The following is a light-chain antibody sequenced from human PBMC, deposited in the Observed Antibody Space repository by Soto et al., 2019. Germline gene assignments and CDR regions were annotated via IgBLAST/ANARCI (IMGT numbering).Light chain of an antibody. CDR2: AAS. CDR3: QHLNSYPLP. CDR1: QGISSY. J-gene: IGKJ3*01. V-gene: IGKV1-9*01. Sequence: DIQLTQSPSFLSASVGDRVTITCRASQGISSYLAWYQQKPGKAPKLLIYAASTLQSGVPSMFSGSGSGTEFTLTISSLQPEAFATYYCQHLNSYPLPFGPGTKVAIK.